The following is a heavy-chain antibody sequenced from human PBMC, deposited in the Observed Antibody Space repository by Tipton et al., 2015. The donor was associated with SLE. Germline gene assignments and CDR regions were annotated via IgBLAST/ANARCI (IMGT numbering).Heavy chain of an antibody. D-gene: IGHD3-22*01. CDR2: IRSDGSYK. Sequence: SLRLSCAASGFTFSYFGMHWVRQAPGKGLEWVAFIRSDGSYKYYADSVKGRFTISRDSSKNTLYLQMDTLRAEDTAVYYCAKTPVYYDYSGFDSWGQGTLVTVSS. CDR3: AKTPVYYDYSGFDS. CDR1: GFTFSYFG. J-gene: IGHJ4*02. V-gene: IGHV3-30*02.